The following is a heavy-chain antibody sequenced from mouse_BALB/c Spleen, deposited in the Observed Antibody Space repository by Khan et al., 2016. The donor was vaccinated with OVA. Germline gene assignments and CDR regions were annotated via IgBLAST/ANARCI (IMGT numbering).Heavy chain of an antibody. D-gene: IGHD1-2*01. CDR3: ARRNYFGYTFAY. V-gene: IGHV1-77*01. CDR2: ISTGSGDT. CDR1: GYTFTDYY. Sequence: QVQLQQSGAELARPGASVKLSCKASGYTFTDYYINWVKQRTGQGLEWIGEISTGSGDTYYNEKFKGRATLTADKSSNPAYMQLSRLTSEASAVYVCARRNYFGYTFAYWGQGTLVTVSA. J-gene: IGHJ3*01.